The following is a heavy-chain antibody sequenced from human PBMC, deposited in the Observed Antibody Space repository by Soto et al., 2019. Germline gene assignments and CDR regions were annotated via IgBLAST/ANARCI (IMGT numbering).Heavy chain of an antibody. J-gene: IGHJ4*02. CDR2: IYPGDSDT. V-gene: IGHV5-51*01. D-gene: IGHD2-15*01. CDR3: ARQAPYCSGGSCYSWELDY. CDR1: GYSFTSYW. Sequence: GESLKISCKGSGYSFTSYWIGWVRQMPGKGLEWMGIIYPGDSDTRYSPSFQGQVTISADKSISTAYLQWSSLKASDTAMYYCARQAPYCSGGSCYSWELDYWGQGTLVTVSS.